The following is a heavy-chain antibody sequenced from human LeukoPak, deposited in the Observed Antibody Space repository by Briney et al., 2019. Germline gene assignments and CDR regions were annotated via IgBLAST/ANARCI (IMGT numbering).Heavy chain of an antibody. CDR3: ASGIAVAGTGFDY. Sequence: GRSLRLSCAASGFTFDDYATHWVRQAPGKGLEWVSSISSSSSYIYYADSVKGRFTISRDNAKNSLYLQMNSLRAEDTAVYYCASGIAVAGTGFDYWGQGTLVTVSS. CDR2: ISSSSSYI. V-gene: IGHV3-21*01. J-gene: IGHJ4*02. D-gene: IGHD6-19*01. CDR1: GFTFDDYA.